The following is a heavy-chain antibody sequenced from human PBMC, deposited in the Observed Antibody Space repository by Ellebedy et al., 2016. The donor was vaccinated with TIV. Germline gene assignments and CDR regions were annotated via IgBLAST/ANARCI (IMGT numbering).Heavy chain of an antibody. V-gene: IGHV4-39*07. D-gene: IGHD3-22*01. CDR1: GGSISGLSHY. Sequence: MPSETLSLTCTVSGGSISGLSHYWGWIRQTPGQGLEWIGAIYYTGSTYYNPSLKSRVTISVDTSKNQFSLKLSSVTAADTAVYYCAKGRGGGSDSSAPRYYFDYWGLGTLVTVSS. CDR2: IYYTGST. CDR3: AKGRGGGSDSSAPRYYFDY. J-gene: IGHJ4*02.